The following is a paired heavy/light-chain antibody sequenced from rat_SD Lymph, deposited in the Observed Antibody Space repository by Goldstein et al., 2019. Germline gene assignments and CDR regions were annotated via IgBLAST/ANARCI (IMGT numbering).Heavy chain of an antibody. CDR2: ISSSSSYI. V-gene: IGHV5-34*01. CDR3: ARRAYSGDVDY. J-gene: IGHJ2*01. CDR1: GFTFSNYG. D-gene: IGHD1-1*01. Sequence: EVQLVESGGGLVQPGRSLKLSCLASGFTFSNYGMNWIRQAPGKGLEWVASISSSSSYIYYADTVKGRFTISRDNAKNTLYLQMTSLRSEDTALYYCARRAYSGDVDYWGQGVMVTVSS.
Light chain of an antibody. J-gene: IGKJ5*01. CDR3: QQSKDYPLT. V-gene: IGKV3S1*01. Sequence: DIVLTQSPALAVSLEQRATISCKTSQNVDNYGISYMHWYQQKPGQQPKLLIYEGSNLASGIPARFSGSGSGTDFTLTIDPVEADDIATYYCQQSKDYPLTFGSGTKLEIK. CDR2: EGS. CDR1: QNVDNYGISY.